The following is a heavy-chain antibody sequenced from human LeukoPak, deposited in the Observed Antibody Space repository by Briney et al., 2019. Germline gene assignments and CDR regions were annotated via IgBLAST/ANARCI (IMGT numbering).Heavy chain of an antibody. CDR3: ARRTPFNGSGNYEYYFDY. J-gene: IGHJ4*02. Sequence: PSETLSLTCTVSGVSISSSTYYWGWIRQPPGKGLEWIGSIYYSGSTYYNPSLKSRVTISVDTSKNQFSLKLSSVTAADTAVYYCARRTPFNGSGNYEYYFDYWGQGTLVTVSS. D-gene: IGHD3-10*01. CDR1: GVSISSSTYY. CDR2: IYYSGST. V-gene: IGHV4-39*01.